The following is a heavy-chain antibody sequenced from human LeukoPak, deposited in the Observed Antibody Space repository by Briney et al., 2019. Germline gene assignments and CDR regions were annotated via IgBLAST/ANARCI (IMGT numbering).Heavy chain of an antibody. V-gene: IGHV3-9*01. CDR3: AKGVQLWHTSPFDY. J-gene: IGHJ4*02. D-gene: IGHD5-18*01. CDR2: ISWNSGSI. Sequence: PDRSLRLSCAASGFTFDDYAMHWVRQAPGKGLEWVSGISWNSGSIGYADSVKGRFTISRDNAKNSLYLQMNSLRAEDTALYYXAKGVQLWHTSPFDYWGQGTLVTVSS. CDR1: GFTFDDYA.